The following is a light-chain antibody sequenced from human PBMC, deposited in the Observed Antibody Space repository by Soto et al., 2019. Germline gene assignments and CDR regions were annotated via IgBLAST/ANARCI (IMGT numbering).Light chain of an antibody. CDR3: QQSYGWT. Sequence: DIQMTQSPSSLSASVGDRVTITCRTSQSISTYLNWYQQKPGKAPKLLIYAASSLQSGVPSRFSGSGSGTDFTLTISSLQPEDFATYYCQQSYGWTFGKGTKVEIK. CDR2: AAS. J-gene: IGKJ1*01. V-gene: IGKV1-39*01. CDR1: QSISTY.